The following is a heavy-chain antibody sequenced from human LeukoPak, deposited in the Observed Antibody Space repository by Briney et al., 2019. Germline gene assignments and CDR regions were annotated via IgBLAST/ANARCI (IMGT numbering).Heavy chain of an antibody. CDR3: ARASRRRFSDY. D-gene: IGHD3-3*01. V-gene: IGHV1-18*01. CDR1: GYTFTSYD. Sequence: ASVKVSCKASGYTFTSYDINWVRQATGQGLEWMGWISAYNGNTNYAQKLQGRVTMTTDTSTSTAYMELRSLRSDDTAVYYCARASRRRFSDYWGQGTLVTVSS. CDR2: ISAYNGNT. J-gene: IGHJ4*02.